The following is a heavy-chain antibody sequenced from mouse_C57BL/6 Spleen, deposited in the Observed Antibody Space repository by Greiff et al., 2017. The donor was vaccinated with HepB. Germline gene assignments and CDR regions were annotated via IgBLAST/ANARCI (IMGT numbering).Heavy chain of an antibody. CDR1: GFTFSDYY. D-gene: IGHD4-1*02. Sequence: EVKLLESGGGLVQPGGSLKLSCAASGFTFSDYYMYWVRQTPEKRLEWVAYISNGGGSTYYPDTVKGRFTISRDNAKNTLYLQMSRLKSEDTAMYYCARPPTGTYWYFDVWGTGTTVTVSS. V-gene: IGHV5-12*01. CDR2: ISNGGGST. J-gene: IGHJ1*03. CDR3: ARPPTGTYWYFDV.